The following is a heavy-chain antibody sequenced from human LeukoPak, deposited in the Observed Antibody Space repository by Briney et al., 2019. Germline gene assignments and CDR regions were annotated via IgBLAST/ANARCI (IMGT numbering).Heavy chain of an antibody. CDR1: GLTFSSYA. V-gene: IGHV3-23*01. CDR2: ISSSGGTT. D-gene: IGHD6-13*01. J-gene: IGHJ1*01. CDR3: ATSDQYSSSWYSLQH. Sequence: GGSLRLSCAASGLTFSSYAMTWVRQAPGRGLECVSTISSSGGTTHYADSVKGRFTISRDNAQNTLSLQMNTLRADDTAVYYCATSDQYSSSWYSLQHWGQGTLVTVSS.